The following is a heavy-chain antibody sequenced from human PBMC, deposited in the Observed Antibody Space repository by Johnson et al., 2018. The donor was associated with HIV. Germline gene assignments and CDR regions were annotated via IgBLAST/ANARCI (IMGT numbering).Heavy chain of an antibody. J-gene: IGHJ3*02. Sequence: QVQLVESVGCLVQPGRSLRLSCAASGFTFTSYTMHWVRQAPGKGLEWVALISYDGSNTYYADSVKGRFTISRDNSKNTLYLQMNSLRAEDTAVFYCAKIVATSDDVFDIWGQGTMVTVSS. CDR2: ISYDGSNT. D-gene: IGHD5-12*01. CDR1: GFTFTSYT. CDR3: AKIVATSDDVFDI. V-gene: IGHV3-30-3*02.